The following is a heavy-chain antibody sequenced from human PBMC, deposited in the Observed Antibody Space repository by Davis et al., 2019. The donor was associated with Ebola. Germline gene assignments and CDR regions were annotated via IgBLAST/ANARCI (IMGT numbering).Heavy chain of an antibody. Sequence: AASVKVSCKASGYTFTSYAMNWVRQAPGQGLEWMGWINTNTGNPTYAQGFTGRFVFSLDTSVSTAYLQISSLKAEDTAVYYCARELLLWFGASIRYYGMDVWGKGTTVTVSS. CDR1: GYTFTSYA. CDR2: INTNTGNP. D-gene: IGHD3-10*01. V-gene: IGHV7-4-1*02. J-gene: IGHJ6*04. CDR3: ARELLLWFGASIRYYGMDV.